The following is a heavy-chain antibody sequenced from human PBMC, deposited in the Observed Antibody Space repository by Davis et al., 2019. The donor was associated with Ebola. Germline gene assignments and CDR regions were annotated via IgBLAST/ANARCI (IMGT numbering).Heavy chain of an antibody. CDR2: MNPNSGNT. Sequence: ASVKVSYKASGYTFTSYDINWVRQATGQGLEWMGWMNPNSGNTGYAQKFQGRVTMTRNTSMSTAYMELSSLRSEDTAVYYCARDSAGTSGGDYYGMDVWGKGTTVTVSS. V-gene: IGHV1-8*01. CDR3: ARDSAGTSGGDYYGMDV. CDR1: GYTFTSYD. J-gene: IGHJ6*04. D-gene: IGHD1-26*01.